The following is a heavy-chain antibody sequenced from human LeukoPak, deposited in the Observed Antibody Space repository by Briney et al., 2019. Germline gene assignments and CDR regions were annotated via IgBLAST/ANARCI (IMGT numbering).Heavy chain of an antibody. CDR3: ASFDTAMAPPLYYYGMDV. V-gene: IGHV3-21*01. D-gene: IGHD5-18*01. CDR1: GFAFSSFS. CDR2: ISRSSSYI. Sequence: PGGSLRLSCAASGFAFSSFSMNWVRQAPGKGLEWVSSISRSSSYIYYADSVKGRFTISRDNAKNSLYLQMNSLRAEDTAVYYCASFDTAMAPPLYYYGMDVWGQGTTVTVSS. J-gene: IGHJ6*02.